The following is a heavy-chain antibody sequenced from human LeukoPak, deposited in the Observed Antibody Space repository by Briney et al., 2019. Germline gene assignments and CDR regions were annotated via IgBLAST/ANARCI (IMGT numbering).Heavy chain of an antibody. CDR3: AKTRPLDSSSWSHGDY. D-gene: IGHD6-13*01. J-gene: IGHJ4*02. CDR1: GFTFSSYA. CDR2: ISGSGDST. V-gene: IGHV3-23*01. Sequence: GGSLRLSCAASGFTFSSYAMSWVRQAPGKGLGWVSAISGSGDSTYYGDSVKGRFTISRDNSKNTLYLQMNSLRAEDTAVYYCAKTRPLDSSSWSHGDYWGQGTLVTVSS.